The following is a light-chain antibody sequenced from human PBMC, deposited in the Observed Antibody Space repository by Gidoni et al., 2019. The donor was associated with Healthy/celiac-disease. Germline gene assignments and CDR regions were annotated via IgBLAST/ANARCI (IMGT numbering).Light chain of an antibody. CDR3: QQYGSSPLT. CDR2: GAS. CDR1: QSVSSSY. J-gene: IGKJ4*01. V-gene: IGKV3-20*01. Sequence: EIVLTQSPGTLSLSPGERATLSCRASQSVSSSYLAWYQQKPGQAPRLLIYGASSRAPGIPDRFSCSWSGTDFTLTISRLEPEDFAVYYCQQYGSSPLTFGGGTKVEIK.